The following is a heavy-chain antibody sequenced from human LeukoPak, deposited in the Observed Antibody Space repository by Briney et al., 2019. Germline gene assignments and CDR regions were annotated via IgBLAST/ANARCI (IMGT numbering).Heavy chain of an antibody. D-gene: IGHD3-10*01. CDR1: GFIFSNYW. CDR3: ARGRGVRGVIEASFDY. V-gene: IGHV3-7*01. Sequence: GGSLRLSCAASGFIFSNYWMSWVRQAPGKGLEWVANIKQDGSEKYYVDSVKGRFTISRDNAKNSLYLQMNSLRAEDTAVYYCARGRGVRGVIEASFDYWGQGTLVTVSS. CDR2: IKQDGSEK. J-gene: IGHJ4*02.